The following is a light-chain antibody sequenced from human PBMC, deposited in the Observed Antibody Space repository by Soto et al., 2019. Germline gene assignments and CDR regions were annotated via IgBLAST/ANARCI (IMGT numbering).Light chain of an antibody. J-gene: IGKJ1*01. CDR1: QSVSSY. V-gene: IGKV3-11*01. Sequence: EIVLTQSPATLSLSPGERATLSCRASQSVSSYLAWYQQKPGQAPRLLIYDASNRATGIPARFSGSGSGTDFTPTISSLEPEDFAVYYCQQSSNWPKTFGQGTKVDIK. CDR3: QQSSNWPKT. CDR2: DAS.